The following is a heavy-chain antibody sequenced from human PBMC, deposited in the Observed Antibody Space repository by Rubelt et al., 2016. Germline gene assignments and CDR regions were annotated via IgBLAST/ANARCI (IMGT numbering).Heavy chain of an antibody. CDR2: ISAYNGNT. J-gene: IGHJ4*02. D-gene: IGHD2-2*01. V-gene: IGHV1-18*01. CDR3: ARVGVVPAAISSLDY. Sequence: QVQLVQSGAEVKKPGSSVKVSCKASGGTFSSYAISWVRQAPGQGLEWMGWISAYNGNTNYAQKLQGRVTMTTDTSTSTAYMELRSLRSDDTAVYYCARVGVVPAAISSLDYWGQGTLVTVSS. CDR1: GGTFSSYA.